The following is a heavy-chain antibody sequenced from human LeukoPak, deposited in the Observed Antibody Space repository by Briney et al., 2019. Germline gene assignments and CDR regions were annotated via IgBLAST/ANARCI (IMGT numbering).Heavy chain of an antibody. J-gene: IGHJ5*02. D-gene: IGHD1-1*01. Sequence: SETLSLTCTVSGGSISSSSYYWGWIRQPPGKGLEWIGSIYYSGNTYYNPSLKSRVTISVDTSKNQFSLKLSSVTAADTAVYYCARGQLERPEYWFDPWGQGTLVTVSS. V-gene: IGHV4-39*07. CDR1: GGSISSSSYY. CDR3: ARGQLERPEYWFDP. CDR2: IYYSGNT.